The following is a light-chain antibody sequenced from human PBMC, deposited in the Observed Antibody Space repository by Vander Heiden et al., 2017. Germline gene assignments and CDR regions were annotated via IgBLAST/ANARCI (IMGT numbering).Light chain of an antibody. CDR1: SSDVGGYSY. CDR2: AVS. Sequence: QSALTQPASVSGSPGQSITISCTGTSSDVGGYSYVSWYQHHPGNAPKLMIYAVSFRPSGVSNRFSGSKSGNTASLTISGLQAEDEADYYCSSYTSTKSYVFGTGTQVTVL. J-gene: IGLJ1*01. V-gene: IGLV2-14*01. CDR3: SSYTSTKSYV.